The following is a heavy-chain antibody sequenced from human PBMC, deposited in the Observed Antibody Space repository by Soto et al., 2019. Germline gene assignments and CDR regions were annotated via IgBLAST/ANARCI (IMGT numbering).Heavy chain of an antibody. V-gene: IGHV4-59*01. CDR3: ARESPVGSDY. J-gene: IGHJ4*02. CDR2: IYYSGST. D-gene: IGHD1-26*01. CDR1: GGSISSYY. Sequence: SETLSLTCTVSGGSISSYYWSWIRQPPGKGLEWIGYIYYSGSTNYNPSLKSRVTISVDTSKNQFSLKLSSVTAADTAVYYCARESPVGSDYWGQGTLVTVSS.